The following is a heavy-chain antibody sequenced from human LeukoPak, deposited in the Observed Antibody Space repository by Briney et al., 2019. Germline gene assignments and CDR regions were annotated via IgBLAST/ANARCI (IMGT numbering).Heavy chain of an antibody. CDR2: ISSSSSYI. Sequence: GGSLRLSCAASGFTFSSYSMNWVRQAPGKGLEWVSSISSSSSYIYYADSVKGRFTISRDNAKNSLYLQMNSLRAEDTAVYYCASSSGSYLSYYYYYMDVWGKGTTVTVPS. D-gene: IGHD1-26*01. CDR3: ASSSGSYLSYYYYYMDV. V-gene: IGHV3-21*01. CDR1: GFTFSSYS. J-gene: IGHJ6*03.